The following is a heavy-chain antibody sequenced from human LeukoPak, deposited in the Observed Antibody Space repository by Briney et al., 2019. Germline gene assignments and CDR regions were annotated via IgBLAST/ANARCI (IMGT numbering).Heavy chain of an antibody. CDR2: IYYSGST. CDR3: ARDTGDGFEY. J-gene: IGHJ4*02. CDR1: GGSISTYY. V-gene: IGHV4-59*01. D-gene: IGHD7-27*01. Sequence: SETLSLTCTVSGGSISTYYWSWIRQPPGKWLEWIGYIYYSGSTKYNPSLKSRVTISVDTSKNQFSLNLTSMTAADTAIYYCARDTGDGFEYWGQGTLVSVSS.